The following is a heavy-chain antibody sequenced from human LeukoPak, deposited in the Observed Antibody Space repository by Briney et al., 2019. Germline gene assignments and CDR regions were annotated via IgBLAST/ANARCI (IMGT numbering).Heavy chain of an antibody. CDR1: GFTFTTYS. Sequence: GGSLRLSCAASGFTFTTYSITWVRQAPGKGLEWVSAINSGGAGTHYADSVKGRFTISRDNSKNTVYLQMNSLRAEDTAVYYCAKPLRGWYDFDYWGQGTLVTVSS. D-gene: IGHD6-19*01. CDR2: INSGGAGT. V-gene: IGHV3-23*01. CDR3: AKPLRGWYDFDY. J-gene: IGHJ4*02.